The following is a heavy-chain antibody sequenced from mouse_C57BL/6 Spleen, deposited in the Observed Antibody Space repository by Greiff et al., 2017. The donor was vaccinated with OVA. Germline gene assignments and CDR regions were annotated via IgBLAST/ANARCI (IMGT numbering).Heavy chain of an antibody. CDR2: IDPSDSYT. CDR3: ARRVLLHWYFDV. V-gene: IGHV1-69*01. D-gene: IGHD1-1*01. Sequence: VQLQQPGAELVMPGASVKLSCKASGYTFTSYWMHWVKQRPGQGLEWIGEIDPSDSYTNYNQKFKGKSTLTVDKSSSTAYMQLSSLTSEDSAVYCCARRVLLHWYFDVWGTGTTVTVSS. CDR1: GYTFTSYW. J-gene: IGHJ1*03.